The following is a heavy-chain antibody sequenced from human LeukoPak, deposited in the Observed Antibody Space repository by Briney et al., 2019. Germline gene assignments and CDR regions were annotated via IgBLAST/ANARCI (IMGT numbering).Heavy chain of an antibody. CDR3: AKGNGYSYGRYYFDY. CDR1: GFTFSSYA. CDR2: ISGSGGST. V-gene: IGHV3-23*01. J-gene: IGHJ4*02. Sequence: GGSLRLSCAASGFTFSSYAMSWVRQAPGKGLEWVSAISGSGGSTYYADSVKGRFTISRDNSKNTLYLQMSSLRAEDTAVYYCAKGNGYSYGRYYFDYWGQGTLVTVSS. D-gene: IGHD5-18*01.